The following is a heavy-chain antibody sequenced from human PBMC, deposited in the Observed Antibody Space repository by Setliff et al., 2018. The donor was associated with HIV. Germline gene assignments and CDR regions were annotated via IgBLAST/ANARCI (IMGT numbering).Heavy chain of an antibody. D-gene: IGHD2-2*01. J-gene: IGHJ4*02. V-gene: IGHV1-18*01. CDR3: VRKPTGSPSDY. Sequence: ASVKVSCKASGYTFTSYGISWVRQAPGQGLEWVGWINNGNTHYAQKLQGRVTMFTDTSTNTAYMELRSLRADDTAVYFCVRKPTGSPSDYWGQGTLVTVSS. CDR2: INNGNT. CDR1: GYTFTSYG.